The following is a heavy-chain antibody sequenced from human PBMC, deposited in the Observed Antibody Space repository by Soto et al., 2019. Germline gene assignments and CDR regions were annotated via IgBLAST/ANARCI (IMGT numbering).Heavy chain of an antibody. J-gene: IGHJ4*02. CDR1: GVTVSSDAYY. V-gene: IGHV4-31*03. Sequence: QVQLLQSGPGLVKPSQTLSLTCTVSGVTVSSDAYYWSWIRQHPGKGLEWIGNIYHTGSTYYSPSLKSRVVTSVATSNNQFSLTLTSVTAADTAVYYGARYRFSGNKWSKFDYWGRGTLVTVSS. CDR2: IYHTGST. CDR3: ARYRFSGNKWSKFDY. D-gene: IGHD3-16*02.